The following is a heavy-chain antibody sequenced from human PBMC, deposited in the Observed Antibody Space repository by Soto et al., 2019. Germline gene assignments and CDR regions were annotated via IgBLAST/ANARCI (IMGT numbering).Heavy chain of an antibody. CDR2: TRNKANSYTT. Sequence: GGSLRLSCAASGFTFSDHYMDWVRQAPGKGLEWVGRTRNKANSYTTEYAASVKGRFTISRDDSKNSLYLQMNSLKTEDTAVYYCARGDDYDFWSGYYAFDIWGQGTMVTVSS. V-gene: IGHV3-72*01. D-gene: IGHD3-3*01. CDR3: ARGDDYDFWSGYYAFDI. CDR1: GFTFSDHY. J-gene: IGHJ3*02.